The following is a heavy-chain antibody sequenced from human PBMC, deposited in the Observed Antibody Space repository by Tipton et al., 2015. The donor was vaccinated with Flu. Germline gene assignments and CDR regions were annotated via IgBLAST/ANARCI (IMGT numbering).Heavy chain of an antibody. J-gene: IGHJ6*02. CDR3: LRDLVQDYRDQYFGMDV. CDR2: LYYRWTT. V-gene: IGHV4-59*02. CDR1: GGSVSPYY. Sequence: TLSLTRTVSGGSVSPYYWNWVRQSPGKGLEWIGYLYYRWTTGYNPSLKSLVTISVDTAKNEVSLKLTCVTAADRAVYYCLRDLVQDYRDQYFGMDVWGQGITVTVS. D-gene: IGHD4-11*01.